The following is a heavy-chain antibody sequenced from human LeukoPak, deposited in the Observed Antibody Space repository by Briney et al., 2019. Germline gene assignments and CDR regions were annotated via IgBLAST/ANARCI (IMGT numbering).Heavy chain of an antibody. CDR3: ARSPNYYGSVKYWYFDL. CDR1: GGSISSYY. J-gene: IGHJ2*01. D-gene: IGHD3-10*01. CDR2: IYNSGST. V-gene: IGHV4-59*01. Sequence: PSETLSLTCTVSGGSISSYYWSWIRQSPGKGLEWIGYIYNSGSTNYNPSLKSRVTISLDTSKSQISLKLSSVTTADTAVYHCARSPNYYGSVKYWYFDLWGCGTLVTVSS.